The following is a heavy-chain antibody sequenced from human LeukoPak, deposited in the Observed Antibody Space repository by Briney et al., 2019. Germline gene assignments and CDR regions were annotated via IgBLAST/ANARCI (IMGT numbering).Heavy chain of an antibody. CDR3: ARVPRGPFDY. CDR1: GGSFSGYY. Sequence: SETLSLTCAAYGGSFSGYYWSWIRQPPGKGLEWIGEINHSGSTNYNPSLKSRVTISVDTSKNQFSLKLSSVTAADTAVYYCARVPRGPFDYWGQGTLVTVSS. CDR2: INHSGST. D-gene: IGHD3-10*01. V-gene: IGHV4-34*01. J-gene: IGHJ4*02.